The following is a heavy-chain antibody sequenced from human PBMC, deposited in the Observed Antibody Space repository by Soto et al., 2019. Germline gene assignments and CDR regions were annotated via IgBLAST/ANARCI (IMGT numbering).Heavy chain of an antibody. CDR3: AKQYGYSSGWYYFDY. V-gene: IGHV3-23*01. D-gene: IGHD6-19*01. J-gene: IGHJ4*02. CDR1: GFTFDSYT. Sequence: GGSLRLSCAASGFTFDSYTMTWVRQAPGKGLEWVSGISGISGSGDRIYYADSVKGRFAISRDNSKNMLYLQMNSLRVEDTAVYYCAKQYGYSSGWYYFDYWGQGTLVTVSS. CDR2: ISGISGSGDRI.